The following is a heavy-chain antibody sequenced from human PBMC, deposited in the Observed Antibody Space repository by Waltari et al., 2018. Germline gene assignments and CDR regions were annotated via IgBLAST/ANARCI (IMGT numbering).Heavy chain of an antibody. J-gene: IGHJ3*02. D-gene: IGHD6-13*01. V-gene: IGHV4-34*01. CDR3: ARGKIAAAGTKAFDI. Sequence: QVQLQQWGAGLLKPSETLSLTCAVYGGSFSGYYWSWIRQPPGKGLEWIGEINHSGSTNYNPALMSRVTISVDTSKNQFSLKLSSVTAADTAVYYCARGKIAAAGTKAFDIWGQGTMVTVSS. CDR2: INHSGST. CDR1: GGSFSGYY.